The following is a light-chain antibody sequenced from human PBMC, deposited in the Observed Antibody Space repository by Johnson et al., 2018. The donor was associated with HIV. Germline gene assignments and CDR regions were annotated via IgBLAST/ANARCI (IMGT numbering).Light chain of an antibody. CDR3: GTWDSSLRAEGNV. V-gene: IGLV1-51*02. CDR2: ENN. Sequence: QSVLTQPPSVSAAPGQKVTISCSGSSSNIGNNYVSWYQQLPGTAPKLLIYENNKRPSGIPDRFSGSKSGTSATLGITGLQTGDEADYYCGTWDSSLRAEGNVFGTGTKVTVL. J-gene: IGLJ1*01. CDR1: SSNIGNNY.